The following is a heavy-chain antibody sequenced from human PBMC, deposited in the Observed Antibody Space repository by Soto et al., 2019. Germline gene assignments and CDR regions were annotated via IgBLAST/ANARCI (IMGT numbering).Heavy chain of an antibody. V-gene: IGHV1-69*06. CDR1: GGTFSSYA. CDR2: IIPIYGTA. D-gene: IGHD3-10*01. Sequence: SVKVSCKASGGTFSSYAISWVRQAPGQGLEWMGGIIPIYGTANYAQKFQGRVTITADKSTSTAYMELSSLRSEDTAVYYCARILWFGELPSNWFDPWGQGTLVTVSS. CDR3: ARILWFGELPSNWFDP. J-gene: IGHJ5*02.